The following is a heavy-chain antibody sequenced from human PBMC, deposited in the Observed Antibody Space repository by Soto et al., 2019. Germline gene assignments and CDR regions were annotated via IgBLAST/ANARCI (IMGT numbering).Heavy chain of an antibody. CDR3: ARDHVVVAATFRASYYGMDV. J-gene: IGHJ6*02. V-gene: IGHV3-30-3*01. Sequence: QVQLVESGGGVVQPGRSLRLSCAASGFTFSSYAMHWVRQAPGKGLEWMAVISYDGSNKYYADSVKGRFTISRDNSKNTLYLQMNSLRAEDTAVYYCARDHVVVAATFRASYYGMDVWGQGTTVTVSS. CDR2: ISYDGSNK. D-gene: IGHD2-15*01. CDR1: GFTFSSYA.